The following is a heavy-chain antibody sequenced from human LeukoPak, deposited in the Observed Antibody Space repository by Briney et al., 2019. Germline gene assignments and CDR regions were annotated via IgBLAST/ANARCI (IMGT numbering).Heavy chain of an antibody. CDR1: GYTFTGYY. D-gene: IGHD2-8*01. V-gene: IGHV1-2*04. Sequence: GASVKVSCKASGYTFTGYYMHWVRQAPGQGLEWMGWINPNSGGTNYAQKFQGWVTMTRDTSISTAYMELSRLRSDDTAVYCCAAVVCDSCPNWFDPWGQGTLVTVSS. CDR2: INPNSGGT. CDR3: AAVVCDSCPNWFDP. J-gene: IGHJ5*02.